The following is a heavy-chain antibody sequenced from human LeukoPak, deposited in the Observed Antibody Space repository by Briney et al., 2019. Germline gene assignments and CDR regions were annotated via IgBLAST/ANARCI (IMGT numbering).Heavy chain of an antibody. CDR3: ARDIVVVPAASRDYYYYYGMDV. J-gene: IGHJ6*02. CDR1: GGSISSGGYY. D-gene: IGHD2-2*01. CDR2: IYYSGST. Sequence: SETLSLTCTVSGGSISSGGYYWSWIRQHPGKGLEWIGYIYYSGSTYYNPSLKSRVTISVDTSKNQFSLKLSSVTAADTAVYYCARDIVVVPAASRDYYYYYGMDVWGQGTTVTVSS. V-gene: IGHV4-30-4*08.